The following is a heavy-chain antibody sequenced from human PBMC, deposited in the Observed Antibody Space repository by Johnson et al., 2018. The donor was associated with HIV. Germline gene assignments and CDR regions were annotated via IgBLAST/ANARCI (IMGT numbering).Heavy chain of an antibody. Sequence: VQLVESGGGVVQPGGSLRLSCVVSGFTFSSYWMSWVRQAPGKGLEWVANIKQDGSEKYYVDSVKGRFTISRDNAKNSLYLQMNSLRVEDTAVYYCAKGGGCGGDCYSGYDAFDIWGRGTMVTVSS. CDR3: AKGGGCGGDCYSGYDAFDI. CDR2: IKQDGSEK. J-gene: IGHJ3*02. V-gene: IGHV3-7*01. CDR1: GFTFSSYW. D-gene: IGHD2-21*01.